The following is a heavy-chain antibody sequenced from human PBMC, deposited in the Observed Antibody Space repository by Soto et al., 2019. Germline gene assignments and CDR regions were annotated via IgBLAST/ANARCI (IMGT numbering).Heavy chain of an antibody. Sequence: GGSLRLSCAASGFSFSTYTMSWVRRAPGKVLEWVSAISGSGGSPSYADSVQGRFTISRDNPKKTLYLQMNSLRAEDTAVYYCAKARCTTSNCYVPDYWGQGTLVTVSS. J-gene: IGHJ4*02. CDR3: AKARCTTSNCYVPDY. V-gene: IGHV3-23*01. CDR1: GFSFSTYT. CDR2: ISGSGGSP. D-gene: IGHD2-8*01.